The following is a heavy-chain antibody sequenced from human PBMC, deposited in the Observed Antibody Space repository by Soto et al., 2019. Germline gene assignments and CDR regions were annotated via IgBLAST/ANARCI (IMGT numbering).Heavy chain of an antibody. CDR2: SVPTLGMA. D-gene: IGHD2-15*01. CDR3: ASGDCSGGRCYSDFDF. Sequence: QVHLVQSGAEVKKPGSSVKVSCKASGDTFTDHTVTWVRQAPGQGLEWMGRSVPTLGMANYAQTFQGRVTITAARSMTTAYLELTGLTSDDSAVYYCASGDCSGGRCYSDFDFWGQGTLVTVSS. J-gene: IGHJ4*02. CDR1: GDTFTDHT. V-gene: IGHV1-69*02.